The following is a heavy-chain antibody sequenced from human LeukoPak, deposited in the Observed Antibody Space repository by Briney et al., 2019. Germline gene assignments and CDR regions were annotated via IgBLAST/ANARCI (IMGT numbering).Heavy chain of an antibody. Sequence: SETLSLTCTVSGGSISSYYWSWIRQPPGKGLEWIGSIYYSGSTYYNPSLKSRVTISVDTSKNRFSLKLSSVTAADTAVYYCARGKRGPYGDYPFDYWGQGTLVTVSS. CDR3: ARGKRGPYGDYPFDY. J-gene: IGHJ4*02. CDR1: GGSISSYY. CDR2: IYYSGST. V-gene: IGHV4-59*12. D-gene: IGHD4-17*01.